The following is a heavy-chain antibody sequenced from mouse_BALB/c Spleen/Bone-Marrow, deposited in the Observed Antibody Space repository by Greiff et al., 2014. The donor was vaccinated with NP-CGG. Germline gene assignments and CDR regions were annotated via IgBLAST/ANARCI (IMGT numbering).Heavy chain of an antibody. Sequence: QVQLQQSGTELVMPGASVKMSCKASGYAFTDRWIHWVKQRPGQGLEWIGAIDTSDSYTNYNQKFKGKATLTVDESSSTAYIHLSSLTSEDSAVYYCARGGDDFSLDYWGQRTSVTVPS. V-gene: IGHV1-69*01. J-gene: IGHJ4*01. CDR2: IDTSDSYT. D-gene: IGHD2-4*01. CDR3: ARGGDDFSLDY. CDR1: GYAFTDRW.